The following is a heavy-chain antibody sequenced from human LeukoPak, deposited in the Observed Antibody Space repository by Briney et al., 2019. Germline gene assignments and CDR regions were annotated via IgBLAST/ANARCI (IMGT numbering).Heavy chain of an antibody. J-gene: IGHJ4*02. CDR1: GFTFTDYT. CDR2: IKRKSDGGTS. Sequence: GGSLRLSCAASGFTFTDYTMNWVRQAPRKGLEWVGRIKRKSDGGTSANAAPVKGRFTISRDDSKNTLYLQMNSLKIEDTAMYYCATDLGGYYSGSGSYWGSLDYWGQGTLVTVSS. D-gene: IGHD3-10*01. V-gene: IGHV3-15*01. CDR3: ATDLGGYYSGSGSYWGSLDY.